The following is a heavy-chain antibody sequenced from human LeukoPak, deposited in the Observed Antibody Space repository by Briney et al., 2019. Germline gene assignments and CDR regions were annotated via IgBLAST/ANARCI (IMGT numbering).Heavy chain of an antibody. CDR1: GFSVSSNY. CDR2: IYSDGST. Sequence: GSLRLSCAASGFSVSSNYMTWVRQAPGKGLEWLSVIYSDGSTYYADSVKGRFTISRDNSKNMMYLQMNSLRAEDTAVYYCARIPIVLITSGGYWGQGTLVTVSS. V-gene: IGHV3-53*01. D-gene: IGHD3-22*01. J-gene: IGHJ4*02. CDR3: ARIPIVLITSGGY.